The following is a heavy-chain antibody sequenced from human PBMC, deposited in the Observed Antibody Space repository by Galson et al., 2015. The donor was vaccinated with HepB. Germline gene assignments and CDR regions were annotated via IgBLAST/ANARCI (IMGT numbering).Heavy chain of an antibody. D-gene: IGHD3-9*01. V-gene: IGHV5-10-1*01. J-gene: IGHJ3*02. CDR3: ARHVERYFDWSPVGAFDI. CDR1: GYSFTSYW. Sequence: QSGAEVKKPGESLRISCKGSGYSFTSYWISWVRQMPGKGLEWMGRIDPSDSYTNYSPSFQGHVTISADKSISTAYLQWSSLRASDTAMYYCARHVERYFDWSPVGAFDIWGQGTMVTVSS. CDR2: IDPSDSYT.